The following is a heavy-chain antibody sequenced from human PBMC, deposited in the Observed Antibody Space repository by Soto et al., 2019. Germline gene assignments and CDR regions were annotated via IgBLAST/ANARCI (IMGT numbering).Heavy chain of an antibody. CDR1: GGSISSSTW. CDR2: IYQNEGT. V-gene: IGHV4-4*02. J-gene: IGHJ3*02. D-gene: IGHD3-9*01. Sequence: QVQLQESGPGLVKPSGTLSLTCAVSGGSISSSTWCSWVRQPPGKWLEWIGEIYQNEGTNYSPSLRRRVTLSVDKAKNQFSLRLNSVTAVDTAVYYCASPWGSFLTGRADALDIWGQGTMVTVSS. CDR3: ASPWGSFLTGRADALDI.